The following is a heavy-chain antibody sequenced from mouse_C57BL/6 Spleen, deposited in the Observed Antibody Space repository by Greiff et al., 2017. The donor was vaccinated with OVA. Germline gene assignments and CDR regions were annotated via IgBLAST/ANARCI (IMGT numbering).Heavy chain of an antibody. V-gene: IGHV1-59*01. Sequence: QVQLKQSGAELVRPGTSVKLSCKASGYTFTSYWMHWVKQRPGQGLEWIGVIDPSDSYTNYNQKFKGKATLTVDTSSSTAYMQLSSLTSEDSAVYYCARGTTAEVDYWGQGTTLTVSS. CDR1: GYTFTSYW. J-gene: IGHJ2*01. CDR2: IDPSDSYT. D-gene: IGHD1-2*01. CDR3: ARGTTAEVDY.